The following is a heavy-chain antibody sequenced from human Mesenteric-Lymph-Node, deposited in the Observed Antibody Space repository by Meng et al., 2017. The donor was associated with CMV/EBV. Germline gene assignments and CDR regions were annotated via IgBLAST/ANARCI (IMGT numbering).Heavy chain of an antibody. Sequence: SETLSLTCTVSGGSISRSSYYWGWIRQPPGKGLEWIGSMHYSGNTYYNPSLKSRVTISLDTSKNHFSLKLSSVTAADTAVYYCARCHIGMFTYWGQGTLVTVSS. D-gene: IGHD2/OR15-2a*01. CDR1: GGSISRSSYY. V-gene: IGHV4-39*07. CDR3: ARCHIGMFTY. J-gene: IGHJ4*02. CDR2: MHYSGNT.